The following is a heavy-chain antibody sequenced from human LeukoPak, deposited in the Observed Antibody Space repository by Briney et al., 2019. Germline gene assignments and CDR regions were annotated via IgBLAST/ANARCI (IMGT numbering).Heavy chain of an antibody. V-gene: IGHV4-59*12. D-gene: IGHD6-19*01. CDR3: ARDRIAVADFDY. J-gene: IGHJ4*02. CDR2: IYYSGST. CDR1: GGSISSYY. Sequence: SETLSLTCTVSGGSISSYYWSWIRQPPGKGLEWIGYIYYSGSTNYNPSLKSRVTISVDTSKNQFSLKLSSVTAADTAVYYCARDRIAVADFDYWGQGTLVTVSS.